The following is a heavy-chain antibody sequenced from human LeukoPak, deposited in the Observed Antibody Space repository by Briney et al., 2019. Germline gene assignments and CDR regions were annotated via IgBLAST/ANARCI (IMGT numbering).Heavy chain of an antibody. V-gene: IGHV3-11*03. CDR2: IRSTTTDT. CDR3: ARLAAGGAGYYLDY. J-gene: IGHJ4*02. Sequence: PGGSLRLSCAASGFTFSDYYMTWIRQAPGKGLEWLSYIRSTTTDTNYADSVKGRFTISRDNGKHSLNLQMNSLRAGDRTVYYCARLAAGGAGYYLDYWGQGTQVTVSS. D-gene: IGHD6-13*01. CDR1: GFTFSDYY.